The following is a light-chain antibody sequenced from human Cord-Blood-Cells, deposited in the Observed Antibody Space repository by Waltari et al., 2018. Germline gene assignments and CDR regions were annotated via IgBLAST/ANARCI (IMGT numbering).Light chain of an antibody. CDR3: CSYAGSSTYV. V-gene: IGLV2-23*02. CDR2: EVS. J-gene: IGLJ1*01. Sequence: QSALTQPAPVSGSPGKSITLSCPGTRSDVGSYNLVSWYQQHPGKAPKLMIYEVSKRPSGVSNRFSGSKSGNTASLTISGLQAEDEADYYCCSYAGSSTYVFGTGTKVTVL. CDR1: RSDVGSYNL.